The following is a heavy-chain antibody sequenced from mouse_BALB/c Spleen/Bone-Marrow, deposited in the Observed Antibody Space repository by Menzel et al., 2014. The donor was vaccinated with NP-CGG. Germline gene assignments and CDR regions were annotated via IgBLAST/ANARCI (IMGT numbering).Heavy chain of an antibody. V-gene: IGHV14-3*02. CDR3: ARNYGSSLDY. D-gene: IGHD1-1*01. CDR1: GFNIEDSY. CDR2: IEPASGNT. Sequence: VQLKQSGAEIVKLGASVKSSCTTSGFNIEDSYIYWMKQRPEQGLEWIGRIEPASGNTKYDPKFQGKATITVDTSSATAYLQLSSLTSEDTAVYYCARNYGSSLDYWGQGTTLTVSS. J-gene: IGHJ2*01.